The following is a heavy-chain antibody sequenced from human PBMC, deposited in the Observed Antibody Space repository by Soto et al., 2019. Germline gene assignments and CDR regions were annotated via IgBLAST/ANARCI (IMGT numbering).Heavy chain of an antibody. CDR3: ARVGYSWYXDQ. D-gene: IGHD6-13*01. Sequence: GGSLRLSCAASGFTFSSYSMNWVRQAPGKGLEWVAYISSGTATIYYADSVRGRFTISRDNARNSLYLQMNSLRVEDTAVFYCARVGYSWYXDQWGGGTLVTVSS. CDR2: ISSGTATI. CDR1: GFTFSSYS. V-gene: IGHV3-48*04. J-gene: IGHJ5*02.